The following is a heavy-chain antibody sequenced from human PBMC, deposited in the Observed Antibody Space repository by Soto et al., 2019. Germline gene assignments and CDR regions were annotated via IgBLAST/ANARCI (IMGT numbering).Heavy chain of an antibody. J-gene: IGHJ5*02. Sequence: SETLSLSCAVSGGSISSGGYSWSWIRQPPGKGLEWIGYIYHSGSTYYNPSLKSRVTISVDTSKNQFSLKLSSVTAADTAVYYCARDRHYYDSSGERFDWYDPWGQGTLVTVSS. CDR3: ARDRHYYDSSGERFDWYDP. CDR1: GGSISSGGYS. CDR2: IYHSGST. V-gene: IGHV4-30-2*05. D-gene: IGHD3-22*01.